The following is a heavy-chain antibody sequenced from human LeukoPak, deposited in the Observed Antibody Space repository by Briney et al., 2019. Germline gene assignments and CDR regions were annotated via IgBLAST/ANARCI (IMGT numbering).Heavy chain of an antibody. V-gene: IGHV3-9*01. CDR1: GFTFDDYA. D-gene: IGHD1-26*01. CDR3: AKERDLVRATYYFGS. Sequence: GGSLRLSCAASGFTFDDYAMHWVRQAPGKGLEWVSGISWNSGSIGYADSVKGRFTISRDNSKNTLYLQMTSLRDEDTAVYYCAKERDLVRATYYFGSWGQGTLVTVSS. CDR2: ISWNSGSI. J-gene: IGHJ4*02.